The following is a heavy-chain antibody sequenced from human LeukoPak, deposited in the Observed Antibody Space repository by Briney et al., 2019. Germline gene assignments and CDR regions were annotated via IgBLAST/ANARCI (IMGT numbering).Heavy chain of an antibody. CDR2: IRYDGSNK. V-gene: IGHV3-30*02. J-gene: IGHJ5*02. D-gene: IGHD2-2*01. CDR1: GFTFSSYG. CDR3: AKGSTKLNWFDP. Sequence: GGSLRLSCAASGFTFSSYGMHWVRQAPGKGLEWVAFIRYDGSNKYYADSVEGRFTISRDNSKNTLYLQMNSLRAEDTAVYYCAKGSTKLNWFDPWGQGTLVTVSS.